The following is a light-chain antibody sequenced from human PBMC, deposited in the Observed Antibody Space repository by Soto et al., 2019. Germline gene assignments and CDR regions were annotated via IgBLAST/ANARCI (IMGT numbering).Light chain of an antibody. CDR1: SSDAGGYNY. Sequence: QSALTQPASVSGSPGQSITISCTGTSSDAGGYNYVSWYQQYPGKAPKLMIFDVSYRPSGVSNRFSGSKSGNTASLTISGLQAEDEADYYCSSYTSSSSNVFGTGTKVTVL. CDR2: DVS. CDR3: SSYTSSSSNV. J-gene: IGLJ1*01. V-gene: IGLV2-14*01.